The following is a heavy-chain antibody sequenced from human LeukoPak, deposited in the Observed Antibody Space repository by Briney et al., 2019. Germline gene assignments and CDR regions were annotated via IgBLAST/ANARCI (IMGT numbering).Heavy chain of an antibody. D-gene: IGHD3-3*01. CDR2: IIPIFGTA. Sequence: SVKVSCKASGGTFSSYAISWVRQAPGQGLEWMGGIIPIFGTANYAQKFQGRVTITADESTSTAYMELSSLRSEDTAVYYCARDGAIFGVANWFDPWGQGTLVTVSS. V-gene: IGHV1-69*13. CDR1: GGTFSSYA. J-gene: IGHJ5*02. CDR3: ARDGAIFGVANWFDP.